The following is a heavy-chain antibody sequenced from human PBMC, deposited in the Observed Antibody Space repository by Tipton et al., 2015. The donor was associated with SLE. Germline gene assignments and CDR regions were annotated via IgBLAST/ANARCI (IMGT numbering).Heavy chain of an antibody. CDR2: ISANNGDT. CDR3: ARECSGTGCLDY. Sequence: QLVQSGAEVRKPGASVKVSCKASGYTFTNYGISWVRQAPGQGLEWMGWISANNGDTKYAQSFQDRVTLTTDTSTSTTYMELKRPRSDDTAIYYCARECSGTGCLDYWGQGTLVTVSS. V-gene: IGHV1-18*01. J-gene: IGHJ4*02. D-gene: IGHD2-8*02. CDR1: GYTFTNYG.